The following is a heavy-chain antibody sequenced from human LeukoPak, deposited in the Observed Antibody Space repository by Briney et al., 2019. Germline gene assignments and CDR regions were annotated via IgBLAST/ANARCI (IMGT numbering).Heavy chain of an antibody. Sequence: SETLSLTCAVYGGSFSGYYWSWIRQPPGKGLEWIGEINHSGSTNYNPSLKSRVTISVDTSKNQFSLQLSSVTAADTAVYYCARGVVSGGYNYYYMDVWGKGTTVTVSS. D-gene: IGHD2-15*01. V-gene: IGHV4-34*01. CDR3: ARGVVSGGYNYYYMDV. J-gene: IGHJ6*03. CDR1: GGSFSGYY. CDR2: INHSGST.